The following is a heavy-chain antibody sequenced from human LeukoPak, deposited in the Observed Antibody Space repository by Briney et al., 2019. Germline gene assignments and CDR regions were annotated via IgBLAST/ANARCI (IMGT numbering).Heavy chain of an antibody. J-gene: IGHJ5*02. CDR2: IYYSGST. CDR1: GGSFSGYY. CDR3: ARGSYVYWFDP. Sequence: SETLSLTCAVSGGSFSGYYWTWIRQPPGKGLEWIGSIYYSGSTYYNPSLKSRVTISVDTSKNQFSLKLSSVTAADTAVYYCARGSYVYWFDPWGQGALVTVSS. V-gene: IGHV4-34*01. D-gene: IGHD3-16*01.